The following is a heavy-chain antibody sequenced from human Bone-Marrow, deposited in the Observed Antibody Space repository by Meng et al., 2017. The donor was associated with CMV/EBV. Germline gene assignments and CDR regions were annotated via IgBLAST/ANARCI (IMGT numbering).Heavy chain of an antibody. V-gene: IGHV3-21*01. D-gene: IGHD3-16*01. CDR3: ARDWDYYGMDV. Sequence: LKISCAASGFTFSSYSMNWVRQAPGKGLEWVSSISSSSSYIYYADSVKGRFTISRDNAKNPLYLQMNSLRAEDTAVYYCARDWDYYGMDVWGQGTWVTVSS. CDR1: GFTFSSYS. CDR2: ISSSSSYI. J-gene: IGHJ6*02.